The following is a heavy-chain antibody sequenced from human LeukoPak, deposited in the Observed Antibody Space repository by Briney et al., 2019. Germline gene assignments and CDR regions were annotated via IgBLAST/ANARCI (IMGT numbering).Heavy chain of an antibody. D-gene: IGHD5-24*01. Sequence: PSETLSLTCTVSGDSISGSSYYWGWIRQPPGKGLEWIGNIYYGGSTYLNPSLKSRVSISVDTSNNQFSLKLSSVTAADTAVYYCASADGYKIDYWGQGTLVTVSS. CDR3: ASADGYKIDY. CDR1: GDSISGSSYY. V-gene: IGHV4-39*01. J-gene: IGHJ4*02. CDR2: IYYGGST.